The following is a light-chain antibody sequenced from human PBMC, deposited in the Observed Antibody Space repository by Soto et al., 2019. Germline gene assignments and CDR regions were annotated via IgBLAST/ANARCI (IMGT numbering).Light chain of an antibody. CDR2: GNP. Sequence: QSVLTQPPSVSGAPGQRVTISCTGSSSNIGAGYDVHWYQQLPGRAPKLLIYGNPNRPSGVPDRFSGSKSGTSASLAITGLQAEDEADDYCLSVDSSLSGVFGGGTKLTVL. CDR3: LSVDSSLSGV. V-gene: IGLV1-40*01. J-gene: IGLJ2*01. CDR1: SSNIGAGYD.